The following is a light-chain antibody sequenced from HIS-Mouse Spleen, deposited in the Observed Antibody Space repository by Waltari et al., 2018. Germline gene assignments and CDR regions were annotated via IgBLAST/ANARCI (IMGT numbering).Light chain of an antibody. Sequence: QSALTQPASVSGSPGQSITISCTGTSSDVGGYNYVYWYQQQPGKAPKLMIYEVSNRPSGVSNRVSGSKSGNTASLTISGLQAEDEADYYCSSYTSSSTLVFGGGTKLTFL. CDR3: SSYTSSSTLV. CDR2: EVS. CDR1: SSDVGGYNY. V-gene: IGLV2-14*01. J-gene: IGLJ3*02.